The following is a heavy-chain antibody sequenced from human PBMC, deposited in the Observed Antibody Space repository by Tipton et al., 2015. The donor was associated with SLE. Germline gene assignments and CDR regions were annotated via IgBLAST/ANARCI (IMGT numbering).Heavy chain of an antibody. CDR1: GGSISSYY. CDR3: ARDAHREESGYDDSDYYYGMDV. Sequence: TLSLTCTVSGGSISSYYWSWIRQPPGPGLEWIGYIYYSGSTNYNPSLKSRVTISVDTSKNQFSLKLSSVTAADTAVDYCARDAHREESGYDDSDYYYGMDVWGQGTTVTVSS. D-gene: IGHD5-12*01. CDR2: IYYSGST. V-gene: IGHV4-59*01. J-gene: IGHJ6*02.